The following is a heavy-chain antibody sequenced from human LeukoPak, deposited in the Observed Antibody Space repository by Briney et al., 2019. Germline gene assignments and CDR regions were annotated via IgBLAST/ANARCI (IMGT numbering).Heavy chain of an antibody. CDR1: GGSVSSGSYY. V-gene: IGHV4-61*01. CDR2: IYYSGST. D-gene: IGHD2-15*01. Sequence: SETLSLTCTVPGGSVSSGSYYWSWIRQPPGKGLEWIGYIYYSGSTNYNPSLKSRVTISVDTSKNQFSLKLSSVTAADTAVYYCARRVYCSGGSCQRGYYYGMDVWGQGTTVTVSS. CDR3: ARRVYCSGGSCQRGYYYGMDV. J-gene: IGHJ6*02.